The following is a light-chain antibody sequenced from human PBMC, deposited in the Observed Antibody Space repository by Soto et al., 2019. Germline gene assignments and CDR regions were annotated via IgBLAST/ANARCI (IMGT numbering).Light chain of an antibody. CDR1: QYIRTY. CDR3: QQSFSSPT. V-gene: IGKV1-39*01. J-gene: IGKJ3*01. Sequence: DIEMTQSPSSLSASVGDRVTITCRSSQYIRTYLSWYQHKPGQAPKLLIYGASTLHSGVPSRFSGRGSGTDFSLTISGLQPEDFATYYCQQSFSSPTFGPGTKVDV. CDR2: GAS.